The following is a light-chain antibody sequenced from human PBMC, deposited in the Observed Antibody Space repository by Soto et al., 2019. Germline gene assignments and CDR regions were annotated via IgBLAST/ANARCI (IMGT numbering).Light chain of an antibody. Sequence: DILLTQSPSSVSASVGDRVTITCRASKGLTSWFAWYQQKPGKAPRLLMYAASSLQSGVPSRFSGSGSGTDFTLTISSLQPEDFATYYCQQANSFPITFGQGTRLEIK. V-gene: IGKV1-12*01. CDR2: AAS. CDR1: KGLTSW. CDR3: QQANSFPIT. J-gene: IGKJ5*01.